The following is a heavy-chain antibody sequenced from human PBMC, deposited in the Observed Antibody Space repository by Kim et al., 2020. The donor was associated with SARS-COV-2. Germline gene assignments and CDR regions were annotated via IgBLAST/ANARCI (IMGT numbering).Heavy chain of an antibody. J-gene: IGHJ4*02. CDR2: VNPDGGET. V-gene: IGHV1-2*06. D-gene: IGHD6-13*01. CDR3: AREGPAAGNQPFDH. Sequence: ASVKVSCKASGYTFTACHMHWARQAPGQGPEWMGRVNPDGGETNYAQKFRGRVTMTRDTSITTAYMELDSLGSDDTALYYYAREGPAAGNQPFDHWGQGTLVTGSS. CDR1: GYTFTACH.